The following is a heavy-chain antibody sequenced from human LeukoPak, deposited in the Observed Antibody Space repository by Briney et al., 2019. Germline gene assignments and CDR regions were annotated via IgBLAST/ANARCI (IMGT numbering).Heavy chain of an antibody. CDR2: INAGNGNT. Sequence: ASVKVSCKGSGYTFSSYAMHWVRQAPGQRLEWMGWINAGNGNTKYSQKFQGRVTITRDTSATTAYMELSSLRSEDTAVYYCARDRGYSYGQEGWGQGTLVTVSS. CDR1: GYTFSSYA. J-gene: IGHJ4*02. D-gene: IGHD5-18*01. V-gene: IGHV1-3*01. CDR3: ARDRGYSYGQEG.